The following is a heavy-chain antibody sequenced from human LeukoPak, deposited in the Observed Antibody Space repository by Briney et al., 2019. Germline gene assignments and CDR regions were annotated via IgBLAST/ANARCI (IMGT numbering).Heavy chain of an antibody. Sequence: GGSLRLSCAASGFTFSSYGMSWVRQAPGKGLEWVSAISGSGGSTYYADSVKGRFTISRDNSKNTLYLRMNSLRAEDTAVYYCARDQYGSGDGYYMDLWGKGTTVAISS. CDR1: GFTFSSYG. D-gene: IGHD3-10*01. J-gene: IGHJ6*03. V-gene: IGHV3-23*01. CDR2: ISGSGGST. CDR3: ARDQYGSGDGYYMDL.